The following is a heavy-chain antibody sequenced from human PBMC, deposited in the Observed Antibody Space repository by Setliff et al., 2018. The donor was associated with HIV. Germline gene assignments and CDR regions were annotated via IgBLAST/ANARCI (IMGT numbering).Heavy chain of an antibody. D-gene: IGHD3-3*01. CDR2: ISAYNGNT. CDR3: ARDSDNFWSGYYAAFDY. Sequence: ASVKVSCKASGYTFTSYGISGVRQAPGQGLEWMGWISAYNGNTNHAQKLQGRVTMTTDTSSSTAYLDLRSLRSDDTAVYYCARDSDNFWSGYYAAFDYWGQGTLVTVSS. CDR1: GYTFTSYG. V-gene: IGHV1-18*01. J-gene: IGHJ4*02.